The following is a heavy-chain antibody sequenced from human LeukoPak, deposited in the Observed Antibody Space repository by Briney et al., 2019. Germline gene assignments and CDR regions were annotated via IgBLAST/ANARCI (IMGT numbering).Heavy chain of an antibody. Sequence: KPAETLSLTCAVYGGSFSGYYWSWIRQPPGKGLEWIGEINHSGSTNYNPSLNSRVTISVDTSKNHFSLKVSSVTAADTAVYYCARGLREGGLLEWLFASGGSPLDVWGKGTTVTVST. V-gene: IGHV4-34*01. CDR1: GGSFSGYY. CDR2: INHSGST. J-gene: IGHJ6*04. CDR3: ARGLREGGLLEWLFASGGSPLDV. D-gene: IGHD3-3*01.